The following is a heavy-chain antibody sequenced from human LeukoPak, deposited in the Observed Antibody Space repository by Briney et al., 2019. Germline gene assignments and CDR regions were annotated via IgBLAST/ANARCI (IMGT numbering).Heavy chain of an antibody. D-gene: IGHD4-11*01. Sequence: SETLSLTCAVSGRSLSNYHWSWIRQPPGKGLQWIGEINHSGSTNYSPSLKSRVAISVDTSKNQFSLKLSSVTAADTAVYYCARSVPSLDYLFDSWGHGTLVTVSS. CDR3: ARSVPSLDYLFDS. CDR1: GRSLSNYH. J-gene: IGHJ5*01. V-gene: IGHV4-34*01. CDR2: INHSGST.